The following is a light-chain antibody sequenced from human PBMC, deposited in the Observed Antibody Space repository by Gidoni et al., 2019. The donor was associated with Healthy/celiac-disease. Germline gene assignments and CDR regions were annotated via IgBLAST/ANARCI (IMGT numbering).Light chain of an antibody. J-gene: IGKJ1*01. CDR2: LGS. CDR3: MQALQAPRT. V-gene: IGKV2-28*01. CDR1: HSLLHSNGYNN. Sequence: DIVMTQSPLSLSVTPGETASISCRSSHSLLHSNGYNNLDWYLQKPGQSPQLLIYLGSNRASGVPDRFRGSGSGTDFTLKISRVEAEDVGVDYCMQALQAPRTFGQGTKVEIK.